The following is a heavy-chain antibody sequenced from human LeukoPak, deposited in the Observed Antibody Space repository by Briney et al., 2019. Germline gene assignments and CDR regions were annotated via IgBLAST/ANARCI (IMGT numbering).Heavy chain of an antibody. CDR3: ARDLRQLVGGGAFDI. D-gene: IGHD6-6*01. CDR2: ISYDGVDK. Sequence: GKSLRLSCAASQFIFNNYAMSWVRQAPGKGLEWVASISYDGVDKYCADSLKDRFTMSRDNSKNSLYLQMNSLRAEDTAVYYCARDLRQLVGGGAFDIWGQGTMVTVSS. V-gene: IGHV3-30-3*01. J-gene: IGHJ3*02. CDR1: QFIFNNYA.